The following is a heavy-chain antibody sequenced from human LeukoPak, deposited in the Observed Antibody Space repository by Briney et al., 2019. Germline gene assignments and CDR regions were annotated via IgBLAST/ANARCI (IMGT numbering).Heavy chain of an antibody. J-gene: IGHJ4*02. CDR2: INQDGSEK. CDR3: ARRTVVAREDY. D-gene: IGHD4-23*01. Sequence: GRSLRLSCAASGFTFSSYGMHWVRQAPGKGLEWVANINQDGSEKNYVDSVKGRFTISRDNAKNSLSLQMNSLGAEDTAVYYCARRTVVAREDYWGQGTLVTVSS. CDR1: GFTFSSYG. V-gene: IGHV3-7*01.